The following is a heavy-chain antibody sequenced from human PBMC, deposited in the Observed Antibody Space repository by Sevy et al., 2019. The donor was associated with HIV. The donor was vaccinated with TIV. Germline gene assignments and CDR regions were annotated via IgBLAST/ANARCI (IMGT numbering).Heavy chain of an antibody. CDR2: ISSSSAAI. Sequence: GGFLRLSCVASEFTLSSYSMNWVRQAPGKGLEWISPISSSSAAIYYADSVKGRFTISRDNAKNSLYLQMNSLRDEDTAVYYCASRSQCSNGVCTFDYWGQGTLVTVSS. J-gene: IGHJ4*02. CDR3: ASRSQCSNGVCTFDY. V-gene: IGHV3-21*01. D-gene: IGHD2-8*01. CDR1: EFTLSSYS.